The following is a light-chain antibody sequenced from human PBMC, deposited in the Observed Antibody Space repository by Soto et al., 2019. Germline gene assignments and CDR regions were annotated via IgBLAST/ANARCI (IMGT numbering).Light chain of an antibody. J-gene: IGKJ2*01. CDR3: QQYNKMYT. Sequence: EIVMTQSPATLCVSPGERATLSCRASQSVSSNFAWYQQKPGQAPRLLIYGASTRATGIPARFSGSGSGTEFTLTISSLQSEDFAVYYCQQYNKMYTFGQGTKLEIK. CDR2: GAS. CDR1: QSVSSN. V-gene: IGKV3-15*01.